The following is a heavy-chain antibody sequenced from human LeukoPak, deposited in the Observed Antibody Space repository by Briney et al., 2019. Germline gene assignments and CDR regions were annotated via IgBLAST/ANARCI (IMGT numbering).Heavy chain of an antibody. CDR3: GRRGSTSWYVY. V-gene: IGHV3-7*01. Sequence: PGGSLRLSCAASGFTFSSYWMSWVRQAPGKGLEWVASIKQDGSEKYYVDSVKGRFTISRDNAKNSVYLQMNSLRAEDTAVYYCGRRGSTSWYVYWGQGTLVTVSS. CDR1: GFTFSSYW. D-gene: IGHD6-13*01. J-gene: IGHJ4*02. CDR2: IKQDGSEK.